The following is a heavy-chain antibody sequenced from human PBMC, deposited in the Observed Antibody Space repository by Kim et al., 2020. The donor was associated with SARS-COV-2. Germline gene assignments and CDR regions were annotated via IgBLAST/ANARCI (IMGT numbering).Heavy chain of an antibody. J-gene: IGHJ5*02. CDR2: INTNTGNP. CDR3: ARGCVLRYFDWLLSESWFDP. D-gene: IGHD3-9*01. Sequence: VKVSCKASGYTFTSYAMNWVRQAPGQGLEWMGWINTNTGNPTYALGFTGRFVFSLDTSVSTAYLQISSLKAEDTAVYYCARGCVLRYFDWLLSESWFDPWGQGTLVTVSS. CDR1: GYTFTSYA. V-gene: IGHV7-4-1*02.